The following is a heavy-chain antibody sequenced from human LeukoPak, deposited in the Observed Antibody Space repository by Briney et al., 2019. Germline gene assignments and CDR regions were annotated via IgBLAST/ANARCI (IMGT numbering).Heavy chain of an antibody. J-gene: IGHJ4*02. CDR1: GFTFSSYW. D-gene: IGHD2-15*01. Sequence: GGSLRLSCAASGFTFSSYWMRWVRQPPGKGPVWVSRINSVGTTTSYADSVKGRFTVSRDNAKNTLYLQMNSLRAEDTAVYYCARVGSGGNCNWGQGTLVTVSS. CDR2: INSVGTTT. V-gene: IGHV3-74*01. CDR3: ARVGSGGNCN.